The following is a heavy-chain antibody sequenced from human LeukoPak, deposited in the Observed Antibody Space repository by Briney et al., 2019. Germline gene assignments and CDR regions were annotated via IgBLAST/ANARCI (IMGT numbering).Heavy chain of an antibody. Sequence: SETLSLTCTVSGGSIRSFYWSWIRQPPGKGLERIGYIYNTGSTEYNPSLKSRVTISVDTSKKQFSLRLSSVTAADTAVYYCARSYHYGSGSYSYYFDYWGQGTLVTVSS. CDR3: ARSYHYGSGSYSYYFDY. D-gene: IGHD3-10*01. J-gene: IGHJ4*02. V-gene: IGHV4-59*08. CDR1: GGSIRSFY. CDR2: IYNTGST.